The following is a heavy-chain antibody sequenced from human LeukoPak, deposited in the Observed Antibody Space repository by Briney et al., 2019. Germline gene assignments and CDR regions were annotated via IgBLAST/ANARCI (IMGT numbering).Heavy chain of an antibody. D-gene: IGHD6-19*01. CDR2: LSGSGITT. CDR3: AKGIYSSGWSYFDY. V-gene: IGHV3-23*01. J-gene: IGHJ4*01. CDR1: GFTFSNSA. Sequence: PGRSLRLSCAVSGFTFSNSAMSWVRQAPGKGLEWVSTLSGSGITTYYADSVKGRFTISRDNSKNTLYLQMNSLRAEDTAVYYCAKGIYSSGWSYFDYWGHGTLVTVSS.